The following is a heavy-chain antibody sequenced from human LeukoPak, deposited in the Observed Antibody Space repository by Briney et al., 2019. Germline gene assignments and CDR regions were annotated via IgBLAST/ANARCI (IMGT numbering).Heavy chain of an antibody. CDR3: ARHSLPGTTPFAY. V-gene: IGHV1-46*01. Sequence: ASLRVSCTASGYTFINYYIHWVRQAPGQGLEWMGIINPSGGSTAYAQKFQGRVTMTRDTSTSTVYMELSSLEADDPALYYCARHSLPGTTPFAYWGQGSLVTVSS. D-gene: IGHD1-1*01. CDR1: GYTFINYY. J-gene: IGHJ4*02. CDR2: INPSGGST.